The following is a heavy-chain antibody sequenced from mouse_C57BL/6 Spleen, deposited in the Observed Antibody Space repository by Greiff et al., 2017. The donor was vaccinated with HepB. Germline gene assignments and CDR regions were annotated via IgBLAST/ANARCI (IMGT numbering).Heavy chain of an antibody. V-gene: IGHV1-64*01. CDR1: GYTFTSYW. CDR2: IHPNSGST. J-gene: IGHJ3*01. CDR3: VTAQDPPFAY. D-gene: IGHD3-2*02. Sequence: QVQLQQPGAELVKPGASVKLSCKASGYTFTSYWMHWVKQRPGQGLEWIGMIHPNSGSTNYNEKFKSKATLTVDKSSSTAYMQLSSLTSEDSAVYYCVTAQDPPFAYWGQGTLVTVSA.